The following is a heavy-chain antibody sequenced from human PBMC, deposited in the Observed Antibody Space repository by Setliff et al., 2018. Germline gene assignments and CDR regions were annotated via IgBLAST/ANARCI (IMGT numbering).Heavy chain of an antibody. Sequence: SETLSLTCTISGGFTSSFYWSWIRQAPGKGLEWIRYVDHSGSTNFSPSLKSRGTISVDTSKTQVPLTLTSVTAADTAVYYCARDYQGGWFDPWGPGTLVTVSS. V-gene: IGHV4-59*01. CDR3: ARDYQGGWFDP. CDR2: VDHSGST. D-gene: IGHD3-16*01. J-gene: IGHJ5*02. CDR1: GGFTSSFY.